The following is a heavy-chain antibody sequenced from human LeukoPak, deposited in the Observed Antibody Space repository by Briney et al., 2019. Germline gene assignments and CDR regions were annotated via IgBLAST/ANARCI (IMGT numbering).Heavy chain of an antibody. J-gene: IGHJ4*02. Sequence: SETLSLTCTVSGGSISSYYWSWIRQPPGKGLEWIGYIYYSGSTNYNPSLKSRVTISVGTSKNQFSLKLSSVTAADTAVYYCASTYCSGGSCYWALEYWGQGTLVTVSS. CDR3: ASTYCSGGSCYWALEY. V-gene: IGHV4-59*08. CDR1: GGSISSYY. CDR2: IYYSGST. D-gene: IGHD2-15*01.